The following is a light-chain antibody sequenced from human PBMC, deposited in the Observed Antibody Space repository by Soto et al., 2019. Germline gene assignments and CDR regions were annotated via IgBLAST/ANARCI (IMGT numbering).Light chain of an antibody. J-gene: IGKJ1*01. CDR3: QQYKTYPWT. V-gene: IGKV1-5*03. CDR2: KAS. CDR1: QSISNW. Sequence: DIQMTQSPSTLSASIGDRVNITCRASQSISNWLAWYQQKPGKAPKLLIYKASSLESGVPSRFSGSGSGTEFTLTISSLQPDDFAAYYCQQYKTYPWTFGQGTKVDIK.